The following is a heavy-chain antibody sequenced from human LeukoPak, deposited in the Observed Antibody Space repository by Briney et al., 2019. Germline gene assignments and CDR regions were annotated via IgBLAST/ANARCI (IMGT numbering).Heavy chain of an antibody. J-gene: IGHJ3*02. Sequence: GGSLRLSCAASGFTFSSYWMSWVRQAPGKGLEWVANIKQDGSEKYYVDSVKGRFTISRDNAKNSLYLQMNSLRAEDTAVYYCARNLWILMIVELEGAFDIWGQGTMVTVSS. CDR3: ARNLWILMIVELEGAFDI. CDR1: GFTFSSYW. V-gene: IGHV3-7*01. CDR2: IKQDGSEK. D-gene: IGHD3-22*01.